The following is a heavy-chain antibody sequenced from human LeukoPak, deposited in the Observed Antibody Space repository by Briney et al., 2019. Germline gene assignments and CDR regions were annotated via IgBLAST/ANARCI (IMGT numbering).Heavy chain of an antibody. J-gene: IGHJ5*02. CDR3: ARDSGYDSYWFDP. Sequence: SVKVSCKASGYTFTGYYMHWVRQAPGQGLEWMGWINPNSGGTNYAQKFRGRVTMTRDTSISTAYMELSRLRSDDTAVYYCARDSGYDSYWFDPWGQGTLVTVSS. CDR1: GYTFTGYY. CDR2: INPNSGGT. V-gene: IGHV1-2*02. D-gene: IGHD5-12*01.